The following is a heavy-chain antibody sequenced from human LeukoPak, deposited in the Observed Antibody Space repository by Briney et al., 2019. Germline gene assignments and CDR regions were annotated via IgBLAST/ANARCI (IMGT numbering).Heavy chain of an antibody. CDR3: GRDRLIGGLDP. D-gene: IGHD3-3*01. V-gene: IGHV3-7*01. J-gene: IGHJ5*02. CDR2: IKQDGSEK. Sequence: GGSLRLSCAGSGFTISSYWMTWVRQAPGKGLEWVASIKQDGSEKYYVDSVKGRFTISRDNAKNSLYLQVNNLRAADTAVYYWGRDRLIGGLDPWGQGTLVTVSS. CDR1: GFTISSYW.